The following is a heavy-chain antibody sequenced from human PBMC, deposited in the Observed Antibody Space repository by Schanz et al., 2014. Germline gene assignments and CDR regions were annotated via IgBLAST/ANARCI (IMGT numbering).Heavy chain of an antibody. CDR3: AKGKSEVRGIILDY. V-gene: IGHV3-23*04. CDR2: ISGSSENT. Sequence: VQLVESGGGLVQPGGSLRLSCAASGFNFKAYAMTWVRQAPGKGLEWVATISGSSENTYYADSVKGRVTISRDNSRNTLFLQMRNLRADDTALYYCAKGKSEVRGIILDYWGQGTMVVVSS. D-gene: IGHD3-10*01. J-gene: IGHJ4*02. CDR1: GFNFKAYA.